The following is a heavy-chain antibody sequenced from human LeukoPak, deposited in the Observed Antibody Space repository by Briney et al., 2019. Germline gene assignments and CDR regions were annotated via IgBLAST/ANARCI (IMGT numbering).Heavy chain of an antibody. CDR2: INPNSGVT. J-gene: IGHJ4*02. CDR3: ARFLVGASLLDY. CDR1: GYTFIGYY. Sequence: ASVKVSCKTSGYTFIGYYLHWVRQAPGQGLEWMGWINPNSGVTNYAQKFQGRVTMTRDTSISTAYMELGRLKSDDTAVYYCARFLVGASLLDYWGQGTLVTVSS. D-gene: IGHD1-26*01. V-gene: IGHV1-2*02.